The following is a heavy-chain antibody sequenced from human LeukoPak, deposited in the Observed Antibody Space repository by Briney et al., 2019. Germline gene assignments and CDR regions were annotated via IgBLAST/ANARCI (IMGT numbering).Heavy chain of an antibody. CDR1: GGTFSTHA. J-gene: IGHJ6*03. D-gene: IGHD4-17*01. V-gene: IGHV1-69*05. Sequence: SVTVSCKGSGGTFSTHAISWVRQAPGQGVEWVEGNIPIIGTTNYTQRFQGSLTITTDESTPTAYMDPTSLRVAATAVYFCAGGDPFTYYIDVWGKGTSVTAFS. CDR3: AGGDPFTYYIDV. CDR2: NIPIIGTT.